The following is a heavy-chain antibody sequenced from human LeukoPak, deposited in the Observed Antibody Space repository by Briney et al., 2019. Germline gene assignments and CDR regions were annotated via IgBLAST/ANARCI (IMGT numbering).Heavy chain of an antibody. Sequence: PGGSLRLSCAASGCTFSDYYMSWIRQAPGKGLEWVSYISSSGSTIYYADSVKGRFTISRDNAKNSLYLQMNSLRAEDTAVYYCAREATVTTPYFDYWGQGTLVTVSS. CDR2: ISSSGSTI. D-gene: IGHD4-17*01. CDR1: GCTFSDYY. J-gene: IGHJ4*02. CDR3: AREATVTTPYFDY. V-gene: IGHV3-11*01.